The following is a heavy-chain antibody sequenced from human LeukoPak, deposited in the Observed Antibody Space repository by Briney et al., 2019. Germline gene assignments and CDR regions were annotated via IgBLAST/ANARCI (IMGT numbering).Heavy chain of an antibody. CDR2: IYYSGTT. J-gene: IGHJ4*02. V-gene: IGHV4-31*03. CDR3: ARLIVGAGSFDY. D-gene: IGHD1-26*01. CDR1: GGSISTGGYY. Sequence: SETLSLTCTVSGGSISTGGYYWSWIRQHPGNGLEWIGYIYYSGTTSYNPSLKSRVTISVDTSKNQFSLRLSSVTAADTAVYYCARLIVGAGSFDYWGQGTLVTVSS.